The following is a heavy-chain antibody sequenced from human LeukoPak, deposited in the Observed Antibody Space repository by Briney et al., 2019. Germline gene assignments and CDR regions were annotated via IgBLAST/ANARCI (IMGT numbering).Heavy chain of an antibody. CDR1: GGSISTYY. D-gene: IGHD6-19*01. Sequence: SETLSLTCVVSGGSISTYYWSWIRQPPGKGLEFIGYISNSGSTNYNPSLKSRVTISVDTSKNQLSLRLTSVTAADTAVYYCARDLVGSGRPFDYWGQGTLVTVSS. J-gene: IGHJ4*02. CDR3: ARDLVGSGRPFDY. CDR2: ISNSGST. V-gene: IGHV4-59*01.